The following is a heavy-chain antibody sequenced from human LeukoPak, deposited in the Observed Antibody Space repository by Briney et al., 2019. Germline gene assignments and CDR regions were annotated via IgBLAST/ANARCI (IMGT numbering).Heavy chain of an antibody. CDR3: ARDLGGAVVTPFDY. CDR2: INPKSGGT. V-gene: IGHV1-2*02. D-gene: IGHD4-23*01. Sequence: ASVKASCKASGYTFSGYYLHWMRQAPGQGLEWMGWINPKSGGTSYAQKFQGRVTMTRDTSINTAYMELSGLTSDDTAVYSCARDLGGAVVTPFDYWGQGSLVTVSS. CDR1: GYTFSGYY. J-gene: IGHJ4*02.